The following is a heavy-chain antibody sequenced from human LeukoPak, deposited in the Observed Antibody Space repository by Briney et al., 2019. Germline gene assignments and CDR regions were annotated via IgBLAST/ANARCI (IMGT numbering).Heavy chain of an antibody. CDR3: ARADCGGDCYYHLDY. V-gene: IGHV1-3*01. J-gene: IGHJ4*02. CDR2: INAGNGDT. CDR1: GYTFTSYA. Sequence: ASVTVSFKASGYTFTSYAIHWVRQAPGQRLEWMGWINAGNGDTKYSQKFQGRVTITRDTSASTAYMEVHSLTSEDTSVYYCARADCGGDCYYHLDYWGQGTLVTVSS. D-gene: IGHD2-21*02.